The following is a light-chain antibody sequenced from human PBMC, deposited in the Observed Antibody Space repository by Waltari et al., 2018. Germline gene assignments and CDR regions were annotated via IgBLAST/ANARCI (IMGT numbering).Light chain of an antibody. J-gene: IGLJ2*01. CDR3: CSYAGSYTFV. CDR2: DVS. V-gene: IGLV2-11*01. Sequence: QSALTQPRSVSGSPGQSVTISCPGTSSAVGGYNFVSWYQQHPGKAPKLMIYDVSKRPSGVPDRFSGSKSGNTASLTISGLQAEDEADYYCCSYAGSYTFVFGGGTKLTVL. CDR1: SSAVGGYNF.